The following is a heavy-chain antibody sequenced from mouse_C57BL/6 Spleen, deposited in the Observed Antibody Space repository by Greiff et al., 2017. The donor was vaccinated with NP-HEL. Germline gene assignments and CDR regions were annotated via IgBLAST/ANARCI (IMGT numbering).Heavy chain of an antibody. V-gene: IGHV1-59*01. CDR1: GYTFTSYW. CDR3: AREGAQGGVDY. CDR2: IDPSDSYT. J-gene: IGHJ2*01. Sequence: QVQLKQPGAELVRPGTSVKLSCKASGYTFTSYWMHWVKQRPGQGLEWIGVIDPSDSYTNYNQKFKGKATLTVDTSSSTAYMQLSSLTSEDSAVYYCAREGAQGGVDYWGQGTTLTVSS. D-gene: IGHD3-2*02.